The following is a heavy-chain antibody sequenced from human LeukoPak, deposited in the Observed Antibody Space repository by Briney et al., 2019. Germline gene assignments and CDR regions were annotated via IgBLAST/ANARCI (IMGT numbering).Heavy chain of an antibody. CDR2: ISGSGGST. D-gene: IGHD5-18*01. V-gene: IGHV3-23*01. J-gene: IGHJ5*02. CDR3: AKDKYSPNINNWFDP. Sequence: AGGSLRLSCAASGFTFSSYAMSWVHQAPGKGLEWVSAISGSGGSTYYADSVKGRFTISRDNSKNTLYLQMNSLRAEDTAVYYCAKDKYSPNINNWFDPWGQGTLVTVSS. CDR1: GFTFSSYA.